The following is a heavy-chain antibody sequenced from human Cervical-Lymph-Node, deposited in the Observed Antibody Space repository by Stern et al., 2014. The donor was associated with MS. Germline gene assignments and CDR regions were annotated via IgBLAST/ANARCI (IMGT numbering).Heavy chain of an antibody. CDR2: GTA. V-gene: IGHV1-69*01. J-gene: IGHJ4*02. CDR3: ARHQGGIAAN. CDR1: GGSFSTFD. Sequence: VQLVQSGAEVKKPESSVKVSCKASGGSFSTFDISWVRQAPGQGLGTANYAQTFQGRVTFTADESTSTFYMDLTSLRSEDTAVYYCARHQGGIAANWGQGTLVTVSS. D-gene: IGHD6-13*01.